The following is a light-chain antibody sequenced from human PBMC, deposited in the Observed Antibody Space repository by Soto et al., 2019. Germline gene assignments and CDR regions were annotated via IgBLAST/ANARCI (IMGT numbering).Light chain of an antibody. Sequence: DIQMTQSPSTLSASVGDRVTITCRASQSISSWLAWYQQKPGKAPKLLIYDASSLESGVPSRFSGSGSGTEFTLTISSLQPEDFAVYYCHQYGSSPPTFGQGTKVDIK. CDR3: HQYGSSPPT. V-gene: IGKV1-5*01. CDR2: DAS. CDR1: QSISSW. J-gene: IGKJ1*01.